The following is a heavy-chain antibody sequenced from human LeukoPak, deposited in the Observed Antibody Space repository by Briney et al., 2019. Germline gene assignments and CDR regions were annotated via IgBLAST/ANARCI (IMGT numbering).Heavy chain of an antibody. Sequence: GGSLRLSCVGSGFTFKDYWMSWVRQAPGKGLEWVAFIKHDGSDKSYVDSVRGRFTISRDNAKNSLYLQMDSLRAEDTAVYYCAKEGAYPIITYDSWGQGALVTVSS. J-gene: IGHJ5*01. V-gene: IGHV3-7*01. CDR3: AKEGAYPIITYDS. CDR2: IKHDGSDK. CDR1: GFTFKDYW. D-gene: IGHD3-10*01.